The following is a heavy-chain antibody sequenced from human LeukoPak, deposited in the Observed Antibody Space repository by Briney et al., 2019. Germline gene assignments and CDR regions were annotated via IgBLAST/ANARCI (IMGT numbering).Heavy chain of an antibody. D-gene: IGHD1-26*01. CDR2: ISAYNGNT. CDR1: GYTFTGYY. V-gene: IGHV1-18*04. J-gene: IGHJ4*02. Sequence: ASVTVSCKASGYTFTGYYMHWVRQAPGQGLEWMGWISAYNGNTNYAQKLQGRVTMTTDTSTSTAYMELRSLRSDDTAVYYCARDEGIVGATYKDYWGQGTLVTVSS. CDR3: ARDEGIVGATYKDY.